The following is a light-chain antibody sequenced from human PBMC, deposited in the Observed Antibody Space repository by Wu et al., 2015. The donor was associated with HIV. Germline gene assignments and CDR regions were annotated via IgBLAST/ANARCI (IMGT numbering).Light chain of an antibody. J-gene: IGKJ2*01. CDR3: QQSYSTYT. Sequence: DIQMTQSPSSLSASVGDRVTITCRSSQNIDTFFNWYRHKSGRAPDLLIHAASRLEDGVPKRFNGSGSGTFFTLTINNLQPEDVATYYCQQSYSTYTFGQGTRLEIK. CDR1: QNIDTF. CDR2: AAS. V-gene: IGKV1-39*01.